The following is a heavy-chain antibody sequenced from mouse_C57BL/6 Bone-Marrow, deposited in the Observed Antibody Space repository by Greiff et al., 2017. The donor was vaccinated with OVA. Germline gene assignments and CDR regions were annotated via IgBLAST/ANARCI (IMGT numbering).Heavy chain of an antibody. CDR3: ARLSGTCFDY. J-gene: IGHJ2*01. D-gene: IGHD4-1*01. Sequence: QVQLKESGAELVRPGTSVKMSCKASGYTFTNYWIGWAKQRPGHGLEWIGDIYPGGGYTNYNEKFKGKATQTADKSSSTAYMQFSSLTSEDSAIYYCARLSGTCFDYWGQGTTLTVSS. CDR1: GYTFTNYW. V-gene: IGHV1-63*01. CDR2: IYPGGGYT.